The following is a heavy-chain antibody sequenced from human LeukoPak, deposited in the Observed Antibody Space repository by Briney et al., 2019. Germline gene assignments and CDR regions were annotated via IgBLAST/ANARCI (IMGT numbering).Heavy chain of an antibody. J-gene: IGHJ5*02. V-gene: IGHV4-59*01. CDR2: IYYSGST. D-gene: IGHD4-17*01. CDR1: GGSISSYY. CDR3: ARGTYGDYPLSWFDP. Sequence: SETLSLTCTVSGGSISSYYWSWLRQPPGKGLEWLGYIYYSGSTNHNPSLKSRVTISVDTTKNQFSLKLSSVTAADTAVYYCARGTYGDYPLSWFDPWGQGTLVTVSS.